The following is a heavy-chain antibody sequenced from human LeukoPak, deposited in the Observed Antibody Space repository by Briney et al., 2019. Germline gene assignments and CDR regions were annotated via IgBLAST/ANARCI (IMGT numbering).Heavy chain of an antibody. V-gene: IGHV3-7*01. CDR3: ARERYYDSSGQRGH. CDR1: GFTFSSYW. CDR2: IKQDGSEK. Sequence: GGSLRLSCAASGFTFSSYWMSWVRQAPGKGLEWVANIKQDGSEKYYVDSVKGRFTISRDNAKNSLYLQMNSLRAEDTAVYYCARERYYDSSGQRGHWGQGTLVTVSS. D-gene: IGHD3-22*01. J-gene: IGHJ4*02.